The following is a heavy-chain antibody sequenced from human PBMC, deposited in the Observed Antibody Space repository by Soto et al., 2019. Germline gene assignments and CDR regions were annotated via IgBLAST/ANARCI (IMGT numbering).Heavy chain of an antibody. V-gene: IGHV1-69*13. J-gene: IGHJ5*02. Sequence: ASVKVSCKAPGGTFSSYAISWVRQAPGQGLEWMGGIIPIFGTANYAQKFQGRVTITADESTSTAYMELSSLRSEDTAVYYCARSIAAAQQNWFDPWGQGTLVTVSS. CDR3: ARSIAAAQQNWFDP. CDR1: GGTFSSYA. D-gene: IGHD6-13*01. CDR2: IIPIFGTA.